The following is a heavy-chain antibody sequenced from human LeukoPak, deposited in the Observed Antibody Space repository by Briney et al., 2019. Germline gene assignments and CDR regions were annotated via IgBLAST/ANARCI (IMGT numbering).Heavy chain of an antibody. CDR3: ARLYGGNSNNYYCDD. D-gene: IGHD4-23*01. CDR1: GGSSSSSSYY. V-gene: IGHV4-39*01. Sequence: KPSETLPLTRSVSGGSSSSSSYYWGWIRQPPGKGLEWIGSIHDSGSTDYNPSLKSRVTISVDTSKNQFSLKLSSVTAADTAVYYCARLYGGNSNNYYCDDWGQGTLVTVSS. J-gene: IGHJ4*02. CDR2: IHDSGST.